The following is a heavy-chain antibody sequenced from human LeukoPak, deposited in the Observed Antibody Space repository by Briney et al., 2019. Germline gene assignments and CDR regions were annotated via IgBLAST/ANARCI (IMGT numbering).Heavy chain of an antibody. CDR2: IYSGGNT. J-gene: IGHJ4*02. CDR1: GFTVSTNY. Sequence: GGSLRLSCAASGFTVSTNYMGWVRQAPGKGLEWVSIIYSGGNTYYADSVKGRFTISRDNSKNTLYLQMSSLRAEDTAVYYCARLVSPRYFDYWGQGALVTVSS. CDR3: ARLVSPRYFDY. D-gene: IGHD6-6*01. V-gene: IGHV3-53*01.